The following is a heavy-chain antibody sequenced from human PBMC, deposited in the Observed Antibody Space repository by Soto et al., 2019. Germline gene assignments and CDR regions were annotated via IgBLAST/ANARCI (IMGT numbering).Heavy chain of an antibody. CDR3: AAIKGCGGDCYYFDY. CDR1: GFTFTSSA. CDR2: IVVGSGNT. Sequence: SVKVSCKASGFTFTSSAVQLVRQARGQRLEWIGWIVVGSGNTNYAQKFQERVTITRDMSTSTAYMELSSLRSEDTAVYYCAAIKGCGGDCYYFDYWGQGTLVTVSS. V-gene: IGHV1-58*01. D-gene: IGHD2-21*02. J-gene: IGHJ4*02.